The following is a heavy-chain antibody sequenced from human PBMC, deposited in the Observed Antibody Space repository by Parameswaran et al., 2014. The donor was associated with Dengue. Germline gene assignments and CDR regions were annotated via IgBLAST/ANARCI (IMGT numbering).Heavy chain of an antibody. Sequence: WVRQAGQGLEWMGIINPSGGSTSYAQKFQGRVTMTRDTSTSTVYMELSSLRSEDTAVYYCARDSNDYGDYSYYYYGMDVWGQGTTVTVSS. CDR3: ARDSNDYGDYSYYYYGMDV. D-gene: IGHD4-17*01. V-gene: IGHV1-46*01. CDR2: INPSGGST. J-gene: IGHJ6*02.